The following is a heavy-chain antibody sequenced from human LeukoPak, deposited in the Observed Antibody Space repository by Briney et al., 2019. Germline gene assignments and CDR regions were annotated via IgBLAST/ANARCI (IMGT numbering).Heavy chain of an antibody. CDR1: GYTFTSYG. V-gene: IGHV1-18*01. Sequence: ASVKVSCKASGYTFTSYGISWVRQAPGQGLEWMGWISAYNGNTNYAQKLQGRVTMTTDTSTSTVYMELRSLRSDDTAVYYCARVPFWSGSRDYWGQGTLVTVSS. D-gene: IGHD3-3*01. J-gene: IGHJ4*02. CDR3: ARVPFWSGSRDY. CDR2: ISAYNGNT.